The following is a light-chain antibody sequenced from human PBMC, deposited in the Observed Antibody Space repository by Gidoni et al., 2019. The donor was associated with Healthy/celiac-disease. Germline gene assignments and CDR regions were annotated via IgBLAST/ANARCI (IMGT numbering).Light chain of an antibody. J-gene: IGLJ2*01. CDR2: EVS. Sequence: QSALTQPASVSGSPGPSITISCTGTSSHVCGYNYVSWYQPQPGKAPKLMIYEVSNRPSGVSNRFSGSKSGNTASLTISGLQAEDEADYYCSSYTSSSTLGVFGGGTKLTV. V-gene: IGLV2-14*01. CDR3: SSYTSSSTLGV. CDR1: SSHVCGYNY.